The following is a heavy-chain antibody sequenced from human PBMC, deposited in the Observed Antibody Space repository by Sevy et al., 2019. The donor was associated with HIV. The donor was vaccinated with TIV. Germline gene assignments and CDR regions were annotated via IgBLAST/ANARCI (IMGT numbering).Heavy chain of an antibody. D-gene: IGHD6-19*01. J-gene: IGHJ4*02. V-gene: IGHV3-30*18. CDR1: GFTFSSYG. CDR2: ISYDGSNK. CDR3: AKDSTSAWYYFDY. Sequence: GGSLRLSCAATGFTFSSYGMHWVRQAPGKGLEWVAVISYDGSNKYYADSVKGRFTISRDNSKNTLYLQMNSLRAEDTAVYYCAKDSTSAWYYFDYWGQGTLVTVSS.